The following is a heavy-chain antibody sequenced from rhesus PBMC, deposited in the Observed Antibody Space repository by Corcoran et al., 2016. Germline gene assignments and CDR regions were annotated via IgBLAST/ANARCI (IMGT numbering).Heavy chain of an antibody. CDR1: GGSISSNY. CDR2: ISGSGGST. D-gene: IGHD2-27*01. V-gene: IGHV4-173*01. Sequence: QVQLQESGPGLVKPSETLSLTCAVSGGSISSNYWSWIRQPPGKGLEGIGRISGSGGSTNYHPSLKSRFTISTDTSKNQFSLKLSSVTAADTAVYYCARQFCSGIYCYGPFDYCGQGVLVTVSS. J-gene: IGHJ4*01. CDR3: ARQFCSGIYCYGPFDY.